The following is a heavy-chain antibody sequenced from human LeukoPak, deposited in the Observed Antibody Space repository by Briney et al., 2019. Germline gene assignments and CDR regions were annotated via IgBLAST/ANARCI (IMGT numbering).Heavy chain of an antibody. Sequence: ASVKVSCKASGCTFTSYGITWLRQAPGQGLEWMGWVSSYNGNTNHAQKLQGRVTMTTDTSTSTAYMELSRLRSGDTAVYYCARESQEGYYYDNSGMDVWGKGTTVTVSS. D-gene: IGHD3-22*01. CDR1: GCTFTSYG. J-gene: IGHJ6*04. CDR3: ARESQEGYYYDNSGMDV. CDR2: VSSYNGNT. V-gene: IGHV1-18*01.